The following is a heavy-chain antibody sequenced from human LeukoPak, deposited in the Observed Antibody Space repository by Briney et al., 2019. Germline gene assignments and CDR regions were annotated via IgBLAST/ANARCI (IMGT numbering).Heavy chain of an antibody. D-gene: IGHD4-23*01. CDR2: IKQDGSEK. J-gene: IGHJ3*02. Sequence: GGSLRLSCAASGFTFSSYWMSWVRQAPGKGLEWVANIKQDGSEKYYVDSVKGRFTISRDNSKNTLYLQMNSLRAEDTAVYYCARDVTTVVIDAFDIWGQGTMVTVSS. CDR1: GFTFSSYW. V-gene: IGHV3-7*01. CDR3: ARDVTTVVIDAFDI.